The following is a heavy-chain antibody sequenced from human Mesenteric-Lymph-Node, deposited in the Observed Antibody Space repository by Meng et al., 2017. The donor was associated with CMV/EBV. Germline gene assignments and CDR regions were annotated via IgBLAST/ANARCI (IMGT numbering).Heavy chain of an antibody. V-gene: IGHV3-7*01. CDR1: GFSFSDSY. J-gene: IGHJ4*02. CDR2: IKQDGSEE. Sequence: LSCVASGFSFSDSYIAGIRQAPGKGLEWVANIKQDGSEEYYVDSVKGRFIISRDNAKNSLYLQMNSLRAEDTAVYYCARMGSSSSVYWGQGTLVTVSS. D-gene: IGHD6-6*01. CDR3: ARMGSSSSVY.